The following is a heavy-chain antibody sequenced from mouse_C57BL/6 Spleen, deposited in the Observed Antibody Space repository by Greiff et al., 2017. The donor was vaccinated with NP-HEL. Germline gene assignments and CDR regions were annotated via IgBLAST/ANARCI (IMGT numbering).Heavy chain of an antibody. D-gene: IGHD1-1*01. CDR2: IYPRSGNT. Sequence: QEQLKESGAELARPGASVKLSCKASGYTFTSYGISWVKQRTGQGLEWIGEIYPRSGNTYYNEKFKGKATLTADKSSSTAYMELRSLTSEDSAVYFCARAYYGSFFAYWGQGTLVTVSA. V-gene: IGHV1-81*01. J-gene: IGHJ3*01. CDR3: ARAYYGSFFAY. CDR1: GYTFTSYG.